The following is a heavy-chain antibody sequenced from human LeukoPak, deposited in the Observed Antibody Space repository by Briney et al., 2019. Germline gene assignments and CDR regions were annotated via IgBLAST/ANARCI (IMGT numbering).Heavy chain of an antibody. Sequence: GGSLRLSCAASGFTFSSYSMNWVRQAPGKGLEWVSSISSTSSYIYYADSLKGRFTISRDNAKNSLYLQMNSLRAEDTAVYYCARDYSSAWAFDYWGQGTLVTVSS. D-gene: IGHD6-19*01. CDR3: ARDYSSAWAFDY. CDR2: ISSTSSYI. CDR1: GFTFSSYS. V-gene: IGHV3-21*01. J-gene: IGHJ4*02.